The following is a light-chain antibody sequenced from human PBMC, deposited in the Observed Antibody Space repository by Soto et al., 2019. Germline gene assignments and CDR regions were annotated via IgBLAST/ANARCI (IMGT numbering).Light chain of an antibody. CDR3: QTWGTGPWV. CDR2: LNSDGSH. Sequence: QAMVTQSPSASASLGASVKLTCTLSSGHSSYAIAWHQQQPEKGPRYLMKLNSDGSHSKGDGIPDRFSGSSSGAERYLTISSLQSEDEADYYCQTWGTGPWVFGGGTKVTVL. V-gene: IGLV4-69*01. J-gene: IGLJ3*02. CDR1: SGHSSYA.